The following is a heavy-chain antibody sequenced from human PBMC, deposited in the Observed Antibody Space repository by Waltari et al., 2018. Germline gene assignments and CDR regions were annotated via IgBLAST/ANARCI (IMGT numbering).Heavy chain of an antibody. D-gene: IGHD6-19*01. CDR2: INPNRGGT. J-gene: IGHJ5*02. Sequence: QVQLVQSGAEVKKPGASVKVPCKASGYTFTGYYMHWLRPAPGQGLEWMGWINPNRGGTNYAQKFQGRVTMTRDTSISTAYMELSRLRSDDTAVYYCARRGRAVAGNWFDPWGQGTLVTVSS. V-gene: IGHV1-2*02. CDR1: GYTFTGYY. CDR3: ARRGRAVAGNWFDP.